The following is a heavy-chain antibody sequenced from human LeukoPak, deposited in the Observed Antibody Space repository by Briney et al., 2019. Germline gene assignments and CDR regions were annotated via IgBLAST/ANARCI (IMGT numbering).Heavy chain of an antibody. CDR2: IYSGGST. V-gene: IGHV3-53*01. Sequence: PGGSLRLSCAASGFTVSSNYMSWVRQAPGKGLEWVSVIYSGGSTYYADSVKGRFTISRDNSRNTAYLQMNSLRVEDTAVYFCARDARRAFDIWGQGTMATVSS. J-gene: IGHJ3*02. CDR3: ARDARRAFDI. CDR1: GFTVSSNY.